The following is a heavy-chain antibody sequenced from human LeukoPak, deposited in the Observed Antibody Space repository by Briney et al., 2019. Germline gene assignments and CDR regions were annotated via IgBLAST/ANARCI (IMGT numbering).Heavy chain of an antibody. Sequence: GASVKVSCKASGYTFTSYDINWVRQATGQGLEWMRWMNPNSGGTNYAQKFQGWVAMTRDTSISTAYMDLSRLRSDDTAVYYCARARSQYSSSWYANWFDPWGQGTLVTVSS. V-gene: IGHV1-2*04. D-gene: IGHD6-13*01. CDR3: ARARSQYSSSWYANWFDP. CDR1: GYTFTSYD. CDR2: MNPNSGGT. J-gene: IGHJ5*02.